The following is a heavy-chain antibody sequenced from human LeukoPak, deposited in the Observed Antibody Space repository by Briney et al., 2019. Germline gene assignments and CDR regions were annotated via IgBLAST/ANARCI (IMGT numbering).Heavy chain of an antibody. CDR2: INHSGST. CDR3: ARGLGIAAAVSYYYYMDV. V-gene: IGHV4-34*01. J-gene: IGHJ6*03. CDR1: GGSFRGYY. D-gene: IGHD6-13*01. Sequence: SETLSLTCAVYGGSFRGYYWSWIRQPPGKGLEWIGEINHSGSTNYNPSLKSRVTISVDTSKNQFSLKLSSVTAADTAVYYCARGLGIAAAVSYYYYMDVWGKGTTVTVSS.